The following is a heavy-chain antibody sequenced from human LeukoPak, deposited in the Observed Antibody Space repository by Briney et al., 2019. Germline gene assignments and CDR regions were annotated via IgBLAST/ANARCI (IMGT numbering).Heavy chain of an antibody. J-gene: IGHJ4*02. Sequence: ASVKVSCKASGYTFTGYYMHWVRQAPGQGLEWMGWINPNSSGTNYAQKLQGRVTMTRDTSNSTAYMELSRLRCDDTAVYYCASGGANSGYDCNYWGQGTLVTVSS. D-gene: IGHD5-12*01. CDR3: ASGGANSGYDCNY. CDR1: GYTFTGYY. CDR2: INPNSSGT. V-gene: IGHV1-2*02.